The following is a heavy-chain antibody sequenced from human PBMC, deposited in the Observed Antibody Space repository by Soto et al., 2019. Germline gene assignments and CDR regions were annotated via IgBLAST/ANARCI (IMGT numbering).Heavy chain of an antibody. J-gene: IGHJ3*02. CDR1: GYTFTSYG. CDR3: ARYLQPGYCSGGSCYSISAFDI. V-gene: IGHV1-18*01. D-gene: IGHD2-15*01. Sequence: ASVKVSCKASGYTFTSYGISWVRQAPGQGLEWMGWISAYNGNTNYAQKHKGRVTMTTDTSTSTAYMELRSLRSDDTAVYYCARYLQPGYCSGGSCYSISAFDIWGQGTMVTVSS. CDR2: ISAYNGNT.